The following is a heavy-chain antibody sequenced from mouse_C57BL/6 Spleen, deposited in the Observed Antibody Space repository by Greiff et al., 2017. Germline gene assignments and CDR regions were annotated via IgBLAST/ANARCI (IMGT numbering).Heavy chain of an antibody. D-gene: IGHD1-1*01. CDR1: GYTFTDYE. CDR2: IDPETGGT. V-gene: IGHV1-15*01. J-gene: IGHJ2*01. CDR3: TRSNYGKNFDY. Sequence: LVESGAELVRPGASVTLSCKASGYTFTDYEMHWVKQTPVHGLEWIGAIDPETGGTAYNQKFKGKAILTADKSSSTAYMELRSLTSEDSAVYYCTRSNYGKNFDYWGQGTTLTVSS.